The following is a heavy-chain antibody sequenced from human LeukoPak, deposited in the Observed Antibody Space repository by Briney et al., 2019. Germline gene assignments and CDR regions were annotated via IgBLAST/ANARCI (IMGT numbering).Heavy chain of an antibody. D-gene: IGHD3-10*02. Sequence: GGSLRLSCAASGSKFSSYSMKWVRQAPGKGLEWVSFISSSSSYIYYADSLKGRFTISRDNAKNSPYLQMNSLRAEDTAVYYCARGTMFPYYFDYWGQGTLVTVSS. CDR1: GSKFSSYS. J-gene: IGHJ4*02. V-gene: IGHV3-21*01. CDR3: ARGTMFPYYFDY. CDR2: ISSSSSYI.